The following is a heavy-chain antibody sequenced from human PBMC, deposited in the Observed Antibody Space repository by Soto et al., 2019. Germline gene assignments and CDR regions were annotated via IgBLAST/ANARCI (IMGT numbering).Heavy chain of an antibody. Sequence: GGSLRLSCAASGFTFSSYAMSWVRQAPGKGLEWVSAISGSGGSTYYADSVKGRFTISRDNSKNTLYLQMNSLRAEDTAVYYCAKIMVRGVITLPYFDYWGQGTLVTVSS. CDR1: GFTFSSYA. V-gene: IGHV3-23*01. CDR3: AKIMVRGVITLPYFDY. J-gene: IGHJ4*02. CDR2: ISGSGGST. D-gene: IGHD3-10*01.